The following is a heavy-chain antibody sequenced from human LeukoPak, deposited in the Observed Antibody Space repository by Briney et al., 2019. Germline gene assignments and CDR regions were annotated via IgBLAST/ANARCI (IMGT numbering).Heavy chain of an antibody. CDR2: IRYDGSNK. V-gene: IGHV3-30*02. CDR1: GFIFSSYG. CDR3: ARMGRVLRFLVDRRAAFDY. Sequence: HTGGSLRLSCAASGFIFSSYGMHWVRQAPGKGLEWVAFIRYDGSNKYYTDSVKGRFTISRDNSKNTLYLQMNSLRAEDTAVYYCARMGRVLRFLVDRRAAFDYWGQGTLVTVSS. D-gene: IGHD3-3*01. J-gene: IGHJ4*02.